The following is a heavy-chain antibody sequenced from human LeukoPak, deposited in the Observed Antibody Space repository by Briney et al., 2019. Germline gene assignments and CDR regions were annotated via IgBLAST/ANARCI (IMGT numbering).Heavy chain of an antibody. Sequence: PSETLSLTCTVSGGSINGGPYYWGWIRQLPGKGLEWIGYIFFSGSTYYNPSLKSRVSISIDTSENQFSLKLSSVTAADTAVYYCARLGESARRKDAFDIWGQGTMVTVSS. CDR3: ARLGESARRKDAFDI. CDR2: IFFSGST. V-gene: IGHV4-31*03. CDR1: GGSINGGPYY. D-gene: IGHD2-21*01. J-gene: IGHJ3*02.